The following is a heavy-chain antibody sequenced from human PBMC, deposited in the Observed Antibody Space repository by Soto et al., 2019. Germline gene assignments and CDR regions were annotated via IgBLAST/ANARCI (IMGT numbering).Heavy chain of an antibody. J-gene: IGHJ3*01. CDR2: ISDSSTTI. CDR1: EFAFDGYY. CDR3: ACPFGVKGSDAFDL. D-gene: IGHD3-10*01. Sequence: QVQLVESGGGLVTPGGSLRLSCAASEFAFDGYYMTWIRQAPGKGLEWLSYISDSSTTIKYADSVKGRFTISRDNAKKSLYPQMDDLRADDTALSYCACPFGVKGSDAFDLWGQGTMVAVAS. V-gene: IGHV3-11*01.